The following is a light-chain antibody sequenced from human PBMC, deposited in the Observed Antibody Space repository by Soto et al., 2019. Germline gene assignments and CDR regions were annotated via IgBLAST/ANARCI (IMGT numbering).Light chain of an antibody. Sequence: QSVLTQPPSASGTPGQRVTISCSGSTSNIGSNTVNWYQQLPGTAPKLLIYSNNQRPSGVPDRFSGSKSGTSASLAISGLQSEDEADYYCAAWDDSLSGYVFGNGTKLT. CDR3: AAWDDSLSGYV. V-gene: IGLV1-44*01. CDR1: TSNIGSNT. CDR2: SNN. J-gene: IGLJ1*01.